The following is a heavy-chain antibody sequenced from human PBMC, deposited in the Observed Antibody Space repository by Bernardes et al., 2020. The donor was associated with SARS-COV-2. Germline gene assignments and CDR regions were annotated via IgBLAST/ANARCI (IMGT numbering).Heavy chain of an antibody. CDR1: GFTFGIDW. J-gene: IGHJ4*02. V-gene: IGHV3-74*01. CDR3: VRDMYGSNDY. Sequence: GGSLRLSCAASGFTFGIDWMHWVRQAPGKGPVWVSRMNRDGTIIDHADSVKGRFTISRDNAKNTLYLQMHSLRAEDTALYYCVRDMYGSNDYLGRGTLVTVSS. D-gene: IGHD2-8*01. CDR2: MNRDGTII.